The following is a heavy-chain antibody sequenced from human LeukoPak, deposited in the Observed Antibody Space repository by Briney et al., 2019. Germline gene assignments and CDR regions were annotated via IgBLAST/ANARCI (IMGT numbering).Heavy chain of an antibody. CDR1: GGSVSSGDYN. CDR3: AAYCSSSSCYGYFPH. J-gene: IGHJ1*01. Sequence: SQTLSLTCTVSGGSVSSGDYNWIWIPQSPGKVLDGIGYISHRGAPHYNPSLKSRIAISLDTSRQHFSLKMTSVTAADTAIYFCAAYCSSSSCYGYFPHWGQGALVTVSS. V-gene: IGHV4-30-4*01. CDR2: ISHRGAP. D-gene: IGHD2-2*01.